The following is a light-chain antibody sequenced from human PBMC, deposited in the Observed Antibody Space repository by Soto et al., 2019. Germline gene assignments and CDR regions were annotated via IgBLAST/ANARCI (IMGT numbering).Light chain of an antibody. Sequence: QSVLAQPASVAGSPGQSMTIYCTGTSSDVGAYNYVSWFQQHPGKAPTLIISEVSNRPSGVSNRFSGSKSGNAASLTISGLQAEDEADYFCFSFTTDWTHVFGTGTKVTVL. CDR1: SSDVGAYNY. V-gene: IGLV2-14*01. J-gene: IGLJ1*01. CDR2: EVS. CDR3: FSFTTDWTHV.